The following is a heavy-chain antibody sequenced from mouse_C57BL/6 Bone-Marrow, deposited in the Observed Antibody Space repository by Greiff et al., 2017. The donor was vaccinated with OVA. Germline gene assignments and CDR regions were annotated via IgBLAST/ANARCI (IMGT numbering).Heavy chain of an antibody. J-gene: IGHJ2*01. D-gene: IGHD6-5*01. CDR3: ARGLIAYDY. Sequence: QVQLQQPGAELVRPGTSVKLSCKASGYTFTSYWMHWVKQRPGQGLEWIGVIDPSDSYTNYNQKFKGKATLTVDTSSSTAYMQLSSLTSEDSAVYYCARGLIAYDYWGQGTTLTVSS. CDR2: IDPSDSYT. CDR1: GYTFTSYW. V-gene: IGHV1-59*01.